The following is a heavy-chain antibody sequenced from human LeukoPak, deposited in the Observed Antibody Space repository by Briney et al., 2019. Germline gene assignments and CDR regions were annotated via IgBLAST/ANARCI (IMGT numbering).Heavy chain of an antibody. CDR1: GFTFRSDW. J-gene: IGHJ3*02. Sequence: SGGSLRLSCAASGFTFRSDWMSWVRQAPGKGLEWVANIKQDGGEKYYVDSVKGRFTISRDNAKNSLYLQMNSLRAEDTAMYYCARDSSWGHDTFDIWGQGTMVTISS. V-gene: IGHV3-7*01. D-gene: IGHD6-6*01. CDR3: ARDSSWGHDTFDI. CDR2: IKQDGGEK.